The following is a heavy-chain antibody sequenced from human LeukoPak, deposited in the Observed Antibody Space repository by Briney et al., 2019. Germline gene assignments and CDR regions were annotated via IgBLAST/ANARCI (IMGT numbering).Heavy chain of an antibody. J-gene: IGHJ4*02. Sequence: GGSLRLSCAASGFTFSTYAMTWVRQAPGKGLEWVSAISGNGGSTYYADSVRGRFTVSRDNSKNTLYLQMNSLRAEDTAVYYCARVAGYSGYEPGYFEDWGQGTLVTVSS. CDR2: ISGNGGST. V-gene: IGHV3-23*01. CDR3: ARVAGYSGYEPGYFED. D-gene: IGHD5-12*01. CDR1: GFTFSTYA.